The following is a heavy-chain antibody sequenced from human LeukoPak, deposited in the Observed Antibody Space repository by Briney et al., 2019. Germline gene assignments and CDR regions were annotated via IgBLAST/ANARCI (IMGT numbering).Heavy chain of an antibody. CDR3: ARDSYYDFWSGYSPYWYFDL. V-gene: IGHV4-34*01. J-gene: IGHJ2*01. CDR2: INHSGST. Sequence: SETLSLTCAVYGGSFSGYYWSWIRQPPGKGLEWIGEINHSGSTNYNPSLKSRVTISVDTSKNQFSLKLSSVTAADTAVYYCARDSYYDFWSGYSPYWYFDLWGRGTLVTVSS. D-gene: IGHD3-3*01. CDR1: GGSFSGYY.